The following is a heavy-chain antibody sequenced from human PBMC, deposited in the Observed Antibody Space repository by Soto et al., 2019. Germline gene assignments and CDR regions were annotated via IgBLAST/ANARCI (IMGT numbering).Heavy chain of an antibody. CDR1: GYTFTRNW. J-gene: IGHJ3*01. CDR2: IFPIDSDT. CDR3: ATPGGRDFNAFDV. Sequence: GESLKITCKGSGYTFTRNWIGWVRQMPGKGLEWMGIIFPIDSDTRYSPSSQGQVTISADNSISTAYLQWSSLKASDTAIYYCATPGGRDFNAFDVWGQGTMVT. D-gene: IGHD2-21*02. V-gene: IGHV5-51*01.